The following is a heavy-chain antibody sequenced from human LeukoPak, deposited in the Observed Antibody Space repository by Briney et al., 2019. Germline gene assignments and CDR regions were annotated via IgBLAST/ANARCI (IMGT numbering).Heavy chain of an antibody. D-gene: IGHD2-2*01. J-gene: IGHJ3*02. V-gene: IGHV4-31*03. CDR1: GGSISSGGYY. CDR2: IYYSGST. CDR3: ARRVRSTSTFGVAFDI. Sequence: SSETLSLTRTVSGGSISSGGYYWSWIRQHPGEGLEWIGYIYYSGSTYYNPSLKSRVTISVDTSKNQFSLKLSSVTAADTAVYYCARRVRSTSTFGVAFDIWGQGTMVTVSS.